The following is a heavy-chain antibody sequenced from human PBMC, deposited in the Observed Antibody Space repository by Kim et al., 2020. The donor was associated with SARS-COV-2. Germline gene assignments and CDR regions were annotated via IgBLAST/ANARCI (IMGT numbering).Heavy chain of an antibody. CDR3: ARDASGYSSGWTYYYYGMDV. D-gene: IGHD6-25*01. Sequence: GRFTNSRDNSKNTLYLQMSSLRAEDTAVYYCARDASGYSSGWTYYYYGMDVWGQGTTVTVSS. V-gene: IGHV3-30*07. J-gene: IGHJ6*02.